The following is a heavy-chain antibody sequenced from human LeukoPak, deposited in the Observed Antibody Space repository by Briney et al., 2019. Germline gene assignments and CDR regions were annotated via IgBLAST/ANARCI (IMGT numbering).Heavy chain of an antibody. Sequence: GGSLRPSCAASGFTFSSYSMNWVRQAPGKGLEWVSDSVKGRFTISRDNAKNSLYLQMNSLRAEDTAVYYCARGRGYSYGQLDYWGQGTLVTVSS. J-gene: IGHJ4*02. D-gene: IGHD5-18*01. CDR3: ARGRGYSYGQLDY. CDR1: GFTFSSYS. V-gene: IGHV3-48*01.